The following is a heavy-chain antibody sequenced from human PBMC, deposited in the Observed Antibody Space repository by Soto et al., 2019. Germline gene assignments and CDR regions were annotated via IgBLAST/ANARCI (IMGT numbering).Heavy chain of an antibody. CDR1: GFTFSSYG. J-gene: IGHJ4*02. Sequence: QVQLVESGGGVVQPGRSLRLSCAASGFTFSSYGMHWVRQAPGKGLECVAVIWYDGSNKYYADSVKGRFTISRDNSKNTLYLQMNSLRAEDTAVYYCARYPPTQRVAAAASFDYWGQGTLVTVSS. D-gene: IGHD6-13*01. CDR2: IWYDGSNK. CDR3: ARYPPTQRVAAAASFDY. V-gene: IGHV3-33*01.